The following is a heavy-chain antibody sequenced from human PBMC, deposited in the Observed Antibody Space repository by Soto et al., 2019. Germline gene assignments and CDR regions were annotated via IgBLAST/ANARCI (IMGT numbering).Heavy chain of an antibody. J-gene: IGHJ6*02. CDR2: ISWNSSSI. Sequence: PGGSLRLSCAASGFPFSFYSMHWVRQAPGKGLEWISYISWNSSSIGYADSVKGRFTISRDNAKNSLYLQMNSLRAVDTALYYCAKDIGPPVGATITAYYYYGMDVWGQGTTVTVSS. CDR1: GFPFSFYS. CDR3: AKDIGPPVGATITAYYYYGMDV. D-gene: IGHD1-26*01. V-gene: IGHV3-9*01.